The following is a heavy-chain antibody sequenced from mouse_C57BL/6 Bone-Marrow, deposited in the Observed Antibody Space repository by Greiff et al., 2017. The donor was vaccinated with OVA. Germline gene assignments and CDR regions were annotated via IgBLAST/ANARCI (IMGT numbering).Heavy chain of an antibody. D-gene: IGHD1-1*01. V-gene: IGHV5-6*01. Sequence: EVHLVESGGDLVKPGGSLKLSCAASGFTFSSYGMSWVRQTPDKRLEWVATISSGGSYTYYPYSVKGRFTISRDNAKNTLYLQMSSLKSEDTAMYYCARQDYGFDYWGQGTTLTVSS. CDR3: ARQDYGFDY. CDR1: GFTFSSYG. J-gene: IGHJ2*01. CDR2: ISSGGSYT.